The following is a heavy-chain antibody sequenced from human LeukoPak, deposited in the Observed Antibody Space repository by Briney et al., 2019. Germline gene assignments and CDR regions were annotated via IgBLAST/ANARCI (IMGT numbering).Heavy chain of an antibody. J-gene: IGHJ4*02. CDR2: IEQDGGET. CDR1: GFTFSSYW. V-gene: IGHV3-7*01. CDR3: ARRGIISGWYWAYYFDY. Sequence: GGSLRFSCAASGFTFSSYWMTWVRQAPGKGLEWVANIEQDGGETYYVDSVKGRFTISRDNAKNSLSLQMNSLRAEDTAVYYCARRGIISGWYWAYYFDYWGQGTLVTVSS. D-gene: IGHD6-19*01.